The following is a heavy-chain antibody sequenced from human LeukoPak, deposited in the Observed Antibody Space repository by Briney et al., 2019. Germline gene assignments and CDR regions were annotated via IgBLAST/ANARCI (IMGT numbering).Heavy chain of an antibody. CDR2: IWYDGSNK. Sequence: PGRSLRLSCAASGFTFSSYGMHWVRQAPGKGLEWVAVIWYDGSNKYYADSVKGLFTISRDNSKTTLYLQMNSLRAEDTAVYYCARENGDYDGPDDAFDIWGQGTMVTVSS. J-gene: IGHJ3*02. CDR3: ARENGDYDGPDDAFDI. CDR1: GFTFSSYG. D-gene: IGHD4-17*01. V-gene: IGHV3-33*01.